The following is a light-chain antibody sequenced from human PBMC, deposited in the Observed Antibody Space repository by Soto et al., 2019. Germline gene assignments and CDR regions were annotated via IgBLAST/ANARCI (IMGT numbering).Light chain of an antibody. CDR1: QSVDIN. Sequence: EIVLTHAPAALSVSPGGRVTRSCRASQSVDINLAWYQQKPGQAPRLLIYGASTRATDMPGRFSGRGSGTEVTLTLSSLQSEECAVYYCQKYRNWPRTFGQGNKGDIK. CDR3: QKYRNWPRT. J-gene: IGKJ1*01. V-gene: IGKV3-15*01. CDR2: GAS.